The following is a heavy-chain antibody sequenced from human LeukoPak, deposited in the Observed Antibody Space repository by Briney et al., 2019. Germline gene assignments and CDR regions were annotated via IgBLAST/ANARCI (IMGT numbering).Heavy chain of an antibody. D-gene: IGHD1-20*01. CDR3: ARKYNWNPRGHYYYMDV. V-gene: IGHV3-7*01. Sequence: GGSLRLSCAASGFTFSTYTIHWVRQAPGKGLEWVANIKQDGSEKYYVDSVKGRFTISRDNAKNSLYLQMNSLRAEDTAVYYCARKYNWNPRGHYYYMDVWGKGTTVTVSS. J-gene: IGHJ6*03. CDR2: IKQDGSEK. CDR1: GFTFSTYT.